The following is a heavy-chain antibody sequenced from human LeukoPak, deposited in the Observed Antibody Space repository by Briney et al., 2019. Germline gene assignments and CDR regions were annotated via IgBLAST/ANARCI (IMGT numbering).Heavy chain of an antibody. CDR2: IRYDGSKK. D-gene: IGHD6-13*01. CDR1: GFIFSSYG. CDR3: AVAAAGGRFDY. V-gene: IGHV3-30*02. J-gene: IGHJ4*02. Sequence: GGSLRLSCAASGFIFSSYGMHWVRQAPGKGLEWVAFIRYDGSKKYYADSVKGRFTISRDNSKNTLYLQMNSLRAEDTAVYYCAVAAAGGRFDYWGQGTLVTVSS.